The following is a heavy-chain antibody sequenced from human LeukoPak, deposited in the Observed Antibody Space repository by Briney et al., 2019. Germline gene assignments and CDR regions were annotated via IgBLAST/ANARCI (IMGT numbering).Heavy chain of an antibody. D-gene: IGHD2-21*02. Sequence: RASVKVSCKASGGTFSSYAISWVRQAPGQGLEWMGGIIPIFGTANYAQKFQGRVTITADESTSTAYMELSSLRAEDTAVYYCAKPVTATSDYWGQGTLVTVSS. CDR1: GGTFSSYA. J-gene: IGHJ4*02. V-gene: IGHV1-69*13. CDR2: IIPIFGTA. CDR3: AKPVTATSDY.